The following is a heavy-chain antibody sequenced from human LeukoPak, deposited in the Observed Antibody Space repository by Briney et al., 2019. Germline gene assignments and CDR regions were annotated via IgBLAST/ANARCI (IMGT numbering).Heavy chain of an antibody. D-gene: IGHD3-3*01. J-gene: IGHJ4*02. Sequence: ASVKVSCKASGYTFTSYYMHWVRQAPGQGLEWMGLINPSGGSTSYAQKFQGRVTMTRNTSISTAYMELSSLRSEDTAVYYCARAEDDFWSGYYADYWGQGTLVTVS. CDR2: INPSGGST. CDR3: ARAEDDFWSGYYADY. V-gene: IGHV1-46*01. CDR1: GYTFTSYY.